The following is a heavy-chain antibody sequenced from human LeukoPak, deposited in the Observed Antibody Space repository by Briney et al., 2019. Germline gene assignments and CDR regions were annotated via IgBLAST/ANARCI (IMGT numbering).Heavy chain of an antibody. CDR2: INTNTGNP. D-gene: IGHD3-9*01. J-gene: IGHJ4*02. CDR1: GYTFTSYA. Sequence: GASVKVSCKASGYTFTSYAMNWVRQAPGQGLEWMGWINTNTGNPTYAQGFTGRFVFSLDTSVSTAYLQISSLKAEDTAVYYCARAAGVLRYFDWLLIDYWGQGTLVTVSS. CDR3: ARAAGVLRYFDWLLIDY. V-gene: IGHV7-4-1*02.